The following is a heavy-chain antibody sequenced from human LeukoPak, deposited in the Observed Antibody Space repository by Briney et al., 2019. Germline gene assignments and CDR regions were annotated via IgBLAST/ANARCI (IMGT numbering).Heavy chain of an antibody. CDR2: IIPIFGTA. V-gene: IGHV1-69*06. CDR1: GGTFSSYA. J-gene: IGHJ6*03. CDR3: ASLSSGYETFYYYYMDV. D-gene: IGHD3-22*01. Sequence: ASVKVSCKASGGTFSSYAISWVRQAPGQGLEWMGGIIPIFGTANYAQKFQGRVTITADKSTSTAYMELSSLRSEDTAVYYCASLSSGYETFYYYYMDVWGKGTTVTVSS.